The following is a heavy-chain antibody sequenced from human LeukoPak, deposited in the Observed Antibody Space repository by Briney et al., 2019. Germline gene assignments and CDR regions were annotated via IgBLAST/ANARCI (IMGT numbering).Heavy chain of an antibody. CDR1: GYTFTNYG. CDR2: VSAYADNT. Sequence: ASVKVSCKASGYTFTNYGISWVRQAPGRGLEWMGWVSAYADNTNYVQKVQGRVTMTTDTSTSTAYVELRSLRSDDTAVYYCARDCIGCHGFDHWGQGTLVTVSS. D-gene: IGHD2-15*01. V-gene: IGHV1-18*01. CDR3: ARDCIGCHGFDH. J-gene: IGHJ4*02.